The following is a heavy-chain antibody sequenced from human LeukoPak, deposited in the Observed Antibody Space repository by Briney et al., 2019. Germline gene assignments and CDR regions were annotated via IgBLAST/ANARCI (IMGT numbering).Heavy chain of an antibody. V-gene: IGHV3-30*02. Sequence: GGSLRLSCAASGFTFSNYGMHWVRQAPGKGLEWVAFIRYDGSNRYYADSVKGRFTISRDNAKNSLYLQMNSLRAEDTAVYYCARDLDYWGQGTLVTVSS. CDR3: ARDLDY. J-gene: IGHJ4*02. CDR1: GFTFSNYG. CDR2: IRYDGSNR.